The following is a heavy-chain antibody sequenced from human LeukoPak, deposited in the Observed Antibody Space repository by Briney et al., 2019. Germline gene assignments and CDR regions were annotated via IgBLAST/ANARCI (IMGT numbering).Heavy chain of an antibody. D-gene: IGHD3-10*01. CDR1: GGSFSGYY. V-gene: IGHV4-34*01. CDR3: ARLTMVRGVIRNPFDY. Sequence: AETLSLTCAVYGGSFSGYYWSWIRQPPGKGLEWIGEINHSGSTNYNPSLKSRVTISVDTSKNQFSLKLSSVTAADTAVYYCARLTMVRGVIRNPFDYWGQGTLVTVSS. CDR2: INHSGST. J-gene: IGHJ4*02.